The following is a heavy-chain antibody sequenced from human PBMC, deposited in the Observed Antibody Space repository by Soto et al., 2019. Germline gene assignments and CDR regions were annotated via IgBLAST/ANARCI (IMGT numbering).Heavy chain of an antibody. CDR1: GYTFTSYG. D-gene: IGHD2-15*01. CDR3: ARVVVVAATYYYGMDV. Sequence: ASVKVSCKASGYTFTSYGISWVRQAPGQGLEWMGWMSAYNGNTNYAQKLQGRVTMTTDTSTSTAYMELRSLRSDDTAVYYCARVVVVAATYYYGMDVWGQGTTVTVSS. V-gene: IGHV1-18*04. J-gene: IGHJ6*02. CDR2: MSAYNGNT.